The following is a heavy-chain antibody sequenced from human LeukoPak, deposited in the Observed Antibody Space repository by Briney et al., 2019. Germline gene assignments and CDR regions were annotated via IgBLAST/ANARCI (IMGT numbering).Heavy chain of an antibody. CDR3: ARDRTLWFGELSIGWFDP. V-gene: IGHV1-18*01. J-gene: IGHJ5*02. CDR2: ISAYNGNT. D-gene: IGHD3-10*01. Sequence: GASVKVSCKASGYTFTSYGISWVRQAPGQGLEWMGWISAYNGNTNYAQKLQGRVTMTTDTSTSTAYMELRSLRSDDTAVYYCARDRTLWFGELSIGWFDPWGQGTLVTVSS. CDR1: GYTFTSYG.